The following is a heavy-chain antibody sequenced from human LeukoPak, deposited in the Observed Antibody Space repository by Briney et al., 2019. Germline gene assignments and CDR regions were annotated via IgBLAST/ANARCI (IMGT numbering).Heavy chain of an antibody. J-gene: IGHJ3*02. CDR2: ISNSGST. Sequence: PSETLSLTCTVSGVSISSYYWSWIRQPPGKGLEWIGYISNSGSTNYNPSLKSRVTISVDKTKNQFSLKLSSVSAADTAVYYCATCTTSCYGWFHIWGQGTMVTVSS. V-gene: IGHV4-59*03. CDR1: GVSISSYY. CDR3: ATCTTSCYGWFHI. D-gene: IGHD2-2*01.